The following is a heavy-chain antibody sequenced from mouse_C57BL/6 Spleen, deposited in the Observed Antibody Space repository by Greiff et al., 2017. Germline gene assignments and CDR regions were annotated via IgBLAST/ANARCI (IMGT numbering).Heavy chain of an antibody. CDR2: IRNKANGYTT. V-gene: IGHV7-3*01. CDR3: ARAIYYYAMDY. Sequence: EVQLVESGGGLVQPGGSLSLSCAASGFTFTDYYMSWVRQPPGKALEWLGFIRNKANGYTTEYSASVKGRFTISRDNSQSILYLQMNALRAEDSATYYCARAIYYYAMDYWGQGTSVTVSS. J-gene: IGHJ4*01. CDR1: GFTFTDYY.